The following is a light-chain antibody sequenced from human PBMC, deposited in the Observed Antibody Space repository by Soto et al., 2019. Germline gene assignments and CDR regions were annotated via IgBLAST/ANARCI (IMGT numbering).Light chain of an antibody. CDR2: DAS. V-gene: IGKV1-33*01. CDR3: QQYDNPPLT. CDR1: QDISKS. Sequence: DIQMTQSPSSLSASVGDRVTITCQASQDISKSLNWYQQKPGKAPKLLIYDASNLETGVPSRLSGSGSGTDFTFTINSLQPEDIATYYCQQYDNPPLTFGGGTKVEIK. J-gene: IGKJ4*01.